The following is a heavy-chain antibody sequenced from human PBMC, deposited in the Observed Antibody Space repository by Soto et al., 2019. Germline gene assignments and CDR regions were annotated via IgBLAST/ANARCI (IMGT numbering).Heavy chain of an antibody. CDR1: GFTFSSYA. Sequence: PGGSLRLSCGASGFTFSSYAMSWVRQAPGKGLEWVSAISGSGGSTYYADSVKGRFTISRDNSKNTLYLQMNSLRAEDTAVYYCAKDHAVTIFGVVIDNWFDPWGQGTLVTVSS. CDR3: AKDHAVTIFGVVIDNWFDP. J-gene: IGHJ5*02. CDR2: ISGSGGST. D-gene: IGHD3-3*01. V-gene: IGHV3-23*01.